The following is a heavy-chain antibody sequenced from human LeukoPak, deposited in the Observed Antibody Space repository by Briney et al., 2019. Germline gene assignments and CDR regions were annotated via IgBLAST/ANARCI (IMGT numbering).Heavy chain of an antibody. CDR1: GFTFSSYN. D-gene: IGHD3-22*01. J-gene: IGHJ4*02. CDR3: AKGTYYYDSSGYPTPFDY. V-gene: IGHV3-21*04. Sequence: GGSLRLSCAASGFTFSSYNMNWVRQAPGKGLEWVSSITSDSRYMYYADSVKGRFTISRDNSKTMVYLQMNSLRGDDTAVYYCAKGTYYYDSSGYPTPFDYWGQGTLVTVSS. CDR2: ITSDSRYM.